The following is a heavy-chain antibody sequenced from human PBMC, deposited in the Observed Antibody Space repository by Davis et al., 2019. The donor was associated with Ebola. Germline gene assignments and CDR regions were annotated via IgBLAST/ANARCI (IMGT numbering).Heavy chain of an antibody. CDR3: ARNTRVGATYYYGMDV. CDR2: IDPSDSYT. Sequence: PGGSLRLSCKGSGYSFTSYWISWVRQMPGKGLEWMGRIDPSDSYTNYSPSFQGHVTISADKSISTAYLQWSSLKASDTAMYYCARNTRVGATYYYGMDVWGHGTTVTVSS. V-gene: IGHV5-10-1*01. CDR1: GYSFTSYW. J-gene: IGHJ6*02. D-gene: IGHD1-26*01.